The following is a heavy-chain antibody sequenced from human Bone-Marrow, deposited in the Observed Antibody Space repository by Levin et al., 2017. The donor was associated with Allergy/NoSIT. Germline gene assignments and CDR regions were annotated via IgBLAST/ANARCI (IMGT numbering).Heavy chain of an antibody. J-gene: IGHJ3*02. Sequence: GESLKISCKASGYTFTSYDINWVRQATGQGLEWMGWMNPNSGNTGYAQKFQGRVTMTRNTSISTAYMELSSLRSEDTAVYYCARGGQWLAHGAFDIWGQGTMVTVSS. CDR1: GYTFTSYD. D-gene: IGHD6-19*01. CDR2: MNPNSGNT. V-gene: IGHV1-8*01. CDR3: ARGGQWLAHGAFDI.